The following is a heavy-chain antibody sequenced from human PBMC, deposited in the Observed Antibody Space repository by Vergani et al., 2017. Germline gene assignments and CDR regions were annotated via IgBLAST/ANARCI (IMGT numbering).Heavy chain of an antibody. J-gene: IGHJ6*03. CDR1: GRSISSSSYY. V-gene: IGHV4-39*07. CDR2: IYYSGST. Sequence: QLQLQESGPGLVKPSETLSLTCTVSGRSISSSSYYWGWIRPPPGKGLEWIGSIYYSGSTYYNPSLKGQVTISVDTSKNQFSLKLSSVTAADTAVYYCARQPKTLWFGELLSHPYYYDMDVWGKGTTVTVSS. D-gene: IGHD3-10*01. CDR3: ARQPKTLWFGELLSHPYYYDMDV.